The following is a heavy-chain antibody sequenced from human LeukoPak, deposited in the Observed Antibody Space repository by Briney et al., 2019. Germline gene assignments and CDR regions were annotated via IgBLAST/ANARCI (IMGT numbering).Heavy chain of an antibody. CDR2: IYYSGST. CDR1: GASISSYY. V-gene: IGHV4-59*08. Sequence: MASDTLSLTCTVSGASISSYYWSWIRQPPGKGLGWLGYIYYSGSTNYNPSLKSRVTISVDTSKNQFSLKLSSVTAADTAVYYCARSDILTGYYPFDYWGQGTLVTVSS. D-gene: IGHD3-9*01. CDR3: ARSDILTGYYPFDY. J-gene: IGHJ4*02.